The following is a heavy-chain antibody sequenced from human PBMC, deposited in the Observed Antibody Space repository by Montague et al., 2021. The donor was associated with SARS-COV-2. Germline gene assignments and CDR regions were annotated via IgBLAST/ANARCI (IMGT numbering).Heavy chain of an antibody. CDR2: ILHSGTI. CDR3: ATLSRRTAAGTRDYFGLDV. J-gene: IGHJ6*02. CDR1: GDSISTSTW. Sequence: SETLSLTRRVSGDSISTSTWWTWVRQTPGKGLGWIGEILHSGTIXYNPSLKSRVSISVDKSNNQFSLRLSSLIAADTAVYYCATLSRRTAAGTRDYFGLDVWGQGTTVVVSS. V-gene: IGHV4-4*02. D-gene: IGHD6-13*01.